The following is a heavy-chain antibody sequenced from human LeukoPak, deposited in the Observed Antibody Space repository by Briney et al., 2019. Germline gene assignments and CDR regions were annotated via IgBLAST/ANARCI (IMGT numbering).Heavy chain of an antibody. V-gene: IGHV4-34*01. CDR3: ARGLPWSGYYWVPLSGPIDY. CDR2: INHSGST. J-gene: IGHJ4*02. D-gene: IGHD3-3*01. Sequence: SETLSLTCAVYGGSFSGYYWSWIRQPPGKGLEWIGEINHSGSTNYNPSLKSRVTISVDTSKNQFSLKLSSVTAADTAVYYCARGLPWSGYYWVPLSGPIDYWGQGTLVTVSS. CDR1: GGSFSGYY.